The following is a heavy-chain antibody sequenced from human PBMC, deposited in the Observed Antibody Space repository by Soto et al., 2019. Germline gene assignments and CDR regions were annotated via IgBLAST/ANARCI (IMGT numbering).Heavy chain of an antibody. Sequence: SETLSLTCSVSGGSLSKYYWSWIRQPAGKGLEWIGRISTSGHVVSKVSLRSRLTMSVDMSNNYFSLKLTSVTAADTAVYYCARDNNDFWSLYPLAFDYWGQGALVTVSS. J-gene: IGHJ4*02. CDR3: ARDNNDFWSLYPLAFDY. V-gene: IGHV4-4*07. CDR1: GGSLSKYY. CDR2: ISTSGHV. D-gene: IGHD3-3*01.